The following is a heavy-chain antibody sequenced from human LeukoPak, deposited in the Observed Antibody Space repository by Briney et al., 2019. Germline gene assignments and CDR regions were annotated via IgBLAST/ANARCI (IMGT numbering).Heavy chain of an antibody. CDR2: ISSSGSTI. D-gene: IGHD6-19*01. J-gene: IGHJ5*02. V-gene: IGHV3-11*01. CDR3: ARSTVAVPYNWFDP. CDR1: GFTFSDYY. Sequence: GGSLRLSCAASGFTFSDYYMSWIRQAPGKGLEWVSYISSSGSTIYYADFVKGRFTISRDNTKNSLYLQMNGLRDEDTAVYYCARSTVAVPYNWFDPWGQGTLVTVSS.